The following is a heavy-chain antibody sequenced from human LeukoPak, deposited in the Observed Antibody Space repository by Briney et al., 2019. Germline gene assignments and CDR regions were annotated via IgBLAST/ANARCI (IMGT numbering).Heavy chain of an antibody. V-gene: IGHV3-23*01. CDR1: GFTFSSYA. CDR3: AKKGGRPVWFGDLLFDY. J-gene: IGHJ4*02. CDR2: ISGSGGST. Sequence: PGGSLRLSCAASGFTFSSYAMSWVRQAPGKGLEWVSAISGSGGSTYYADSVKGRFTISRDNSKNTLYLQMNSLRAEDTAVYHCAKKGGRPVWFGDLLFDYWGQGTLVTVSS. D-gene: IGHD3-10*01.